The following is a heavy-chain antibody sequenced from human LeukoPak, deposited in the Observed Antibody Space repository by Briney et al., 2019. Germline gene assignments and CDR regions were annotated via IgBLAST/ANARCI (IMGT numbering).Heavy chain of an antibody. CDR2: ISAYNGNT. D-gene: IGHD3-16*02. V-gene: IGHV1-18*01. J-gene: IGHJ6*02. CDR3: ARAMITFGGVISPQTGTGMDF. CDR1: GYTFTSYG. Sequence: ASVKVSCKASGYTFTSYGISWVRQAPGQGLEWMGWISAYNGNTNYAQKLQGRVTMTTDTSTSTAYMELRSLRSDDTAVYYCARAMITFGGVISPQTGTGMDFWGQGTTVTVSS.